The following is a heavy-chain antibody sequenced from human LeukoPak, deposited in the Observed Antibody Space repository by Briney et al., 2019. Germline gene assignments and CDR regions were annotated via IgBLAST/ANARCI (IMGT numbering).Heavy chain of an antibody. V-gene: IGHV3-23*01. D-gene: IGHD4-23*01. J-gene: IGHJ4*02. CDR2: FSGSGGST. CDR3: AKWGLRAYGDNGGFDY. Sequence: PGGSLRLSCAASGFTFSSYAMSWVRQAPGKGLECISGFSGSGGSTYYADSVKGRFTISRDNAKNSLYLQMNSLRVDDTAVYYCAKWGLRAYGDNGGFDYWGQGTLVTVSS. CDR1: GFTFSSYA.